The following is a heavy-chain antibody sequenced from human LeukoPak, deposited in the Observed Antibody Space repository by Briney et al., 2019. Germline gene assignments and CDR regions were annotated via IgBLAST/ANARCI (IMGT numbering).Heavy chain of an antibody. CDR1: GDSVSSNSAA. V-gene: IGHV6-1*01. CDR2: TYYRSKWFN. CDR3: AGEPEQQLVRAWFDP. Sequence: SQTLSLTCVISGDSVSSNSAAWTWIRQSPSRGLEWLGRTYYRSKWFNDYAVSVKSRITIKPDTSKNQFSLQLNSVTPEDTAVYYCAGEPEQQLVRAWFDPWGQGTLVTVSS. D-gene: IGHD6-13*01. J-gene: IGHJ5*02.